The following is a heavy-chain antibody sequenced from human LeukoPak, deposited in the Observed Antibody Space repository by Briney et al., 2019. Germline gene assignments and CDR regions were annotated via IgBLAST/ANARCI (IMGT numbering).Heavy chain of an antibody. J-gene: IGHJ5*02. D-gene: IGHD2-15*01. Sequence: GGSLRLSCAASGFTFSSYSMNWVRQAPGKGLEWVSSISSSSSYIYYADSVKGRFTISRDNAKNSLYLQMNSLRAEDTAVYYCARDMGYCSGDSCYDNWFDPWGQGTLVTVSS. V-gene: IGHV3-21*01. CDR1: GFTFSSYS. CDR3: ARDMGYCSGDSCYDNWFDP. CDR2: ISSSSSYI.